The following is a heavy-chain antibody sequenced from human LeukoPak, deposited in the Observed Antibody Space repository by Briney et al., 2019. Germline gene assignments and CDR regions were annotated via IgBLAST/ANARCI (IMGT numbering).Heavy chain of an antibody. V-gene: IGHV4-34*01. CDR2: INHSGST. D-gene: IGHD2-15*01. CDR3: ARDRYCSSGGCPLDN. CDR1: GGSFSGYY. Sequence: PSETLSLTCAVYGGSFSGYYWSWIRQPPGKGLEWIGEINHSGSTNYNPSLKSRVTISVDTSKNQFSLKLSSVTAADTAVYYCARDRYCSSGGCPLDNWGQGTLVTVSS. J-gene: IGHJ4*02.